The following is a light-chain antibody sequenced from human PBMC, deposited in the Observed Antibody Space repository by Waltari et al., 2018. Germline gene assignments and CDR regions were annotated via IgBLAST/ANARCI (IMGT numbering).Light chain of an antibody. CDR2: EDN. V-gene: IGLV6-57*01. CDR1: SGNIASNY. Sequence: FVLTQPHSLSESPGKMVTISCIRSSGNIASNYVHWYQQRPGSSPIIVIDEDNKRPSGVPHLVSGSIDTSTTSASLTLSGLKTEDEADYYCQSYGSRNPWVFGGGTTLPVL. CDR3: QSYGSRNPWV. J-gene: IGLJ3*02.